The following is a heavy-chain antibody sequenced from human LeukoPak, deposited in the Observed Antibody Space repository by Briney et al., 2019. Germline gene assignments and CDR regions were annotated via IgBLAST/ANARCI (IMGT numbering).Heavy chain of an antibody. D-gene: IGHD6-13*01. CDR2: IYSGGNT. Sequence: GGSLRLSCAASGFPISTNYMSWVRQAPGKGPEWVSIIYSGGNTFYADSVKGRFTISRDNSKNTLYLQMNSLRAEDTAVYYCARGLAAAGLYFDYWGQGTLVTVSS. V-gene: IGHV3-53*01. J-gene: IGHJ4*02. CDR1: GFPISTNY. CDR3: ARGLAAAGLYFDY.